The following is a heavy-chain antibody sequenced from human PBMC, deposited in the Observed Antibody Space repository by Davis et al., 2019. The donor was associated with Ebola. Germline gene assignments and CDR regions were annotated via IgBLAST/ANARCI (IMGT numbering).Heavy chain of an antibody. CDR3: ARQDRRIRNYYYGMDV. D-gene: IGHD2-15*01. V-gene: IGHV1-18*01. CDR1: GYTFTSYG. Sequence: ASVKVSCKASGYTFTSYGISWVRQAPGQGLEWMGWISAYNGNTNYAQKLQGRVTMTTDTSTSTAYMELRSLRSDDTAMYYCARQDRRIRNYYYGMDVWGQGTTVTVSS. J-gene: IGHJ6*02. CDR2: ISAYNGNT.